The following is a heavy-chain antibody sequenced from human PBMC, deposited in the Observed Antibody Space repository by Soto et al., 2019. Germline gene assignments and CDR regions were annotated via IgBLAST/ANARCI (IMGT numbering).Heavy chain of an antibody. CDR3: ARRERYYGSPGWFDP. Sequence: SETLSLTCTVSGGSISRGDYYWSWIRQPPGKGLEWIGYIYYNENTYYNPSLKSRVAISVDTAKNQFSLNLRSETAADTAIYFCARRERYYGSPGWFDPWGQGTLLTVSS. CDR2: IYYNENT. J-gene: IGHJ5*01. D-gene: IGHD3-10*01. CDR1: GGSISRGDYY. V-gene: IGHV4-30-4*01.